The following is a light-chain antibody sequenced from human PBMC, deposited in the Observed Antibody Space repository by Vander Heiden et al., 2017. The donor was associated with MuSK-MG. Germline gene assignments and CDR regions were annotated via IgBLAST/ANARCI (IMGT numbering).Light chain of an antibody. Sequence: QSVLTRQPAVSGAPGQRGTIPCTGSSSNIGAGYDVHWYQQLPGTAPKLLSYCNSNRPSGVPDRFAGSNSGTSAPLATTGLQAEDEADYYCQPYDSSMSGSVVFGGGTKLTVL. CDR3: QPYDSSMSGSVV. V-gene: IGLV1-40*01. CDR1: SSNIGAGYD. CDR2: CNS. J-gene: IGLJ2*01.